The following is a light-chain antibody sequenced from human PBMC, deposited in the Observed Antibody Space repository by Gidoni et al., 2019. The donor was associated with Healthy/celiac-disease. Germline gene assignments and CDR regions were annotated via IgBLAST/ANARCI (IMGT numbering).Light chain of an antibody. J-gene: IGKJ1*01. CDR1: QSVSSY. Sequence: EIVLTQPPATLPLSPGERATLACRASQSVSSYLAGYQQKPGQIPRLLIYDASNRATGIPARCSGSGSGTEVTLTISSREPEDFAVYYCQQRSNWHPPFXQXTKVEIK. V-gene: IGKV3-11*01. CDR2: DAS. CDR3: QQRSNWHPP.